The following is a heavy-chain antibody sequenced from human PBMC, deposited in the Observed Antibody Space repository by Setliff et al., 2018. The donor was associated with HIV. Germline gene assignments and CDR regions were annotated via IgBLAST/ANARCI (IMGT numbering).Heavy chain of an antibody. Sequence: SETLSLTCTVSGGSISSGSYYWSWIRQPAAKGLEWIGRIYYNGVTYFNPSLKSRLTIFVDTSKNQFSLKLSSAPAADTAVYYCARQDSYSYGYNYFVYWGQGTLVTVSS. CDR2: IYYNGVT. V-gene: IGHV4-39*01. CDR1: GGSISSGSYY. CDR3: ARQDSYSYGYNYFVY. D-gene: IGHD5-18*01. J-gene: IGHJ4*02.